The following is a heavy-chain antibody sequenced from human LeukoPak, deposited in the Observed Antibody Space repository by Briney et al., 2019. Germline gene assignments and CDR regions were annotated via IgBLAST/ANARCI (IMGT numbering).Heavy chain of an antibody. V-gene: IGHV4-38-2*02. J-gene: IGHJ6*03. CDR2: IDHSGST. Sequence: PSETLSLTCSVSGYSISSGYYWGWIRQPPGKGLEWIGSIDHSGSTYYNPSLKSRVTISVVTSKNQFSLKLSSVTAADTAVYYCASGYSSSWYVRYYYYMDVWGKGTTVTVSS. CDR1: GYSISSGYY. D-gene: IGHD6-13*01. CDR3: ASGYSSSWYVRYYYYMDV.